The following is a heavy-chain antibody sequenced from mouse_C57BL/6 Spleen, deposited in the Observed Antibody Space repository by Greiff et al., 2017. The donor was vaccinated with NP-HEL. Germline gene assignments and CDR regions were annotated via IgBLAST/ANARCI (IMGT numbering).Heavy chain of an antibody. J-gene: IGHJ2*01. V-gene: IGHV1-74*01. Sequence: QVQLKQPGAELVKPGASVKVSCKASGYTFTSYWMHWVKQRPGQGLEWIGRIHPSDSDTNYNQKFKGKATLTVDKSSSTAYMQLSSLTSEDSAVYYCAMVVGRDYFDYWGQGTTLTVSS. CDR2: IHPSDSDT. D-gene: IGHD1-1*02. CDR3: AMVVGRDYFDY. CDR1: GYTFTSYW.